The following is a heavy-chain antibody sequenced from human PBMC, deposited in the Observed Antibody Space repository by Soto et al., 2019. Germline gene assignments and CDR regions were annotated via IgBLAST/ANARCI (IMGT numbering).Heavy chain of an antibody. D-gene: IGHD7-27*01. CDR1: GGSFSSSTYY. Sequence: QLQLQESGPRLVKPAETLSLTCIVSGGSFSSSTYYGGWIRQPPGKGLEWIGSIFHSGSTYYNSSLKSRVTLSVDTSKNRFYLRLSSVAAADTAVYYCASAPGFNLFDSWGQGTLVTVSS. J-gene: IGHJ4*02. V-gene: IGHV4-39*01. CDR3: ASAPGFNLFDS. CDR2: IFHSGST.